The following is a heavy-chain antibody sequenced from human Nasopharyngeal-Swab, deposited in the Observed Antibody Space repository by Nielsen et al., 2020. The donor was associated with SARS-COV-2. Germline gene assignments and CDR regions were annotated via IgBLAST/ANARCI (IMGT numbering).Heavy chain of an antibody. CDR2: IVVGSGNT. V-gene: IGHV1-58*02. Sequence: SVKVSCKASGFTFTSPAMQWVRQARGQRLEWIGWIVVGSGNTNYAQKFQERVTITRDMSTSTAYMELSSLRSEDTAVYYCAAPYDFWSDARGWYYYGMDVWGQGTTVTVSS. CDR3: AAPYDFWSDARGWYYYGMDV. CDR1: GFTFTSPA. J-gene: IGHJ6*02. D-gene: IGHD3-3*01.